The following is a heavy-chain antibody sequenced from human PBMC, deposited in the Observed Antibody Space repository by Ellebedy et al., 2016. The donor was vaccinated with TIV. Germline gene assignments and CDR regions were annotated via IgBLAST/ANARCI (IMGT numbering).Heavy chain of an antibody. D-gene: IGHD6-19*01. Sequence: GESLKISCAASGFIFSTYSMNWVRQTPGRGLEWVSSISSSSSYIYYADSVKGRFTISRDNAKNSLYLQMNSLRVEDTAVYYCARGGYSSGWYDYWGQGTLVTVSP. V-gene: IGHV3-21*01. CDR2: ISSSSSYI. CDR1: GFIFSTYS. J-gene: IGHJ4*02. CDR3: ARGGYSSGWYDY.